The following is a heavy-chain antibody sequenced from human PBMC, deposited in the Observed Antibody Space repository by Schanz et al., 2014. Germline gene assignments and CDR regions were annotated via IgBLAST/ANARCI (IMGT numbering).Heavy chain of an antibody. J-gene: IGHJ4*02. D-gene: IGHD6-19*01. CDR1: GFTISSYS. CDR3: AIIGVMVAVDGTRADY. V-gene: IGHV3-21*01. CDR2: ISSSGSYI. Sequence: EVQLLESGGGLVKPGGSLRLSCAASGFTISSYSMNWVRQAPGKGLEWVSSISSSGSYIYYADSVKGRFSISRDNAKNALFLQMNRLRAEDTALYCGAIIGVMVAVDGTRADYWGQGTLVTVSS.